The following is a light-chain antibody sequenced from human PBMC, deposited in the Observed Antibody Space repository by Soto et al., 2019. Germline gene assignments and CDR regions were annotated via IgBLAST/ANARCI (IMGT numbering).Light chain of an antibody. CDR1: SSDVGGYNY. CDR3: SSCAGSSNV. CDR2: EVN. Sequence: QSVLTQPPPASGSPGQSVAISCTGTSSDVGGYNYVSWYQQHPGKAPKLMIYEVNKRPSGVPDRFPGSKSGNTASLTVSGLQAEDEADYYCSSCAGSSNVFGTGTKVTVL. V-gene: IGLV2-8*01. J-gene: IGLJ1*01.